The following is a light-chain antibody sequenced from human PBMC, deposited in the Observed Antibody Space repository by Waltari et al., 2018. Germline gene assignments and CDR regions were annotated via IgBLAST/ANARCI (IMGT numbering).Light chain of an antibody. J-gene: IGLJ1*01. CDR2: HDI. CDR3: QVWDVSSDHLYV. CDR1: NIGMKP. V-gene: IGLV3-21*04. Sequence: SYVLTPPPSVSVAPGATARATCGGDNIGMKPVHGYQQKPGHAPILVISHDIDRPSGIPERFSGYTYGNTATLTISRVVAGDEADYYCQVWDVSSDHLYVFGTGTRVTV.